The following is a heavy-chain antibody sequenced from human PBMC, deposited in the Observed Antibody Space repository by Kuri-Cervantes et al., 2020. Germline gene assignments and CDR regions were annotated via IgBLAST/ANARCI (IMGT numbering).Heavy chain of an antibody. J-gene: IGHJ4*02. CDR3: TKEPTPIKFEINYYFDY. V-gene: IGHV3-7*04. D-gene: IGHD3-16*01. CDR1: GFTFSNSW. Sequence: SLKISCGASGFTFSNSWMNWVRQAPGKGLEWVAHIKVDGSDKYYVDSVKGRFTVSRDNSRNLLYLQMSSLIVEDTDVSFCTKEPTPIKFEINYYFDYWGQGTLVTVSS. CDR2: IKVDGSDK.